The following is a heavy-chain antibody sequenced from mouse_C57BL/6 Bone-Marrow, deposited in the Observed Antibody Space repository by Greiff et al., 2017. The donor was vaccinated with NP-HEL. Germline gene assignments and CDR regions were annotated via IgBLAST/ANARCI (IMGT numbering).Heavy chain of an antibody. J-gene: IGHJ1*03. V-gene: IGHV5-15*01. CDR2: ISNLAYSI. Sequence: DVMLVESGGGLVQPGGSLKLSCAASGFTFSDYGMAWVRQAPRKGPEWVAFISNLAYSIYYADTVTGRFTISRENAKNTLYLEMSSLRSEDTAMYYCARDYYGSRGYFDVWGTGTTVTVSS. D-gene: IGHD1-1*01. CDR1: GFTFSDYG. CDR3: ARDYYGSRGYFDV.